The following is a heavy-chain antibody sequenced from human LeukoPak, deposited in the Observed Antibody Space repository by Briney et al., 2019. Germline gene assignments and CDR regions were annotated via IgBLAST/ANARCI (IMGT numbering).Heavy chain of an antibody. J-gene: IGHJ4*02. V-gene: IGHV4-59*01. D-gene: IGHD5-12*01. CDR1: GGSISSSY. CDR2: IYYSGST. Sequence: PSETLSLTCTVSGGSISSSYWSWIRQPPGKGLEWIGYIYYSGSTNYNPSLKSRVTISVDTSKNQFSLKLSSVTAADTAVYYCARQYSGYDSQNFDYWGQGTLVTVSS. CDR3: ARQYSGYDSQNFDY.